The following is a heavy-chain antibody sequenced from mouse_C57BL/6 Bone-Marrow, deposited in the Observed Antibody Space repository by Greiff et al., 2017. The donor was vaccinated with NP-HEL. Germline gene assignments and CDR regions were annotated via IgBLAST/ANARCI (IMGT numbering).Heavy chain of an antibody. J-gene: IGHJ4*01. CDR1: GFNIKDDY. D-gene: IGHD2-3*01. CDR3: TTPIYDGPLYYAMDY. CDR2: IDPENGDT. V-gene: IGHV14-4*01. Sequence: VQLQQSGAELVRPGASVKLSCTASGFNIKDDYMHWVKQRPEQGLEWIGWIDPENGDTEYASKFQGKATITADTSSNTAYLQLSSLTSEDSAVYYCTTPIYDGPLYYAMDYWGQGTSVTVSS.